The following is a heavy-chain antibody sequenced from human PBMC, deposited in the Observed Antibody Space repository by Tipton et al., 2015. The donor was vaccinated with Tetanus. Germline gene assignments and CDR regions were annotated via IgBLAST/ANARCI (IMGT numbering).Heavy chain of an antibody. J-gene: IGHJ4*02. D-gene: IGHD6-13*01. CDR2: ISASGST. Sequence: TLSLTCTVSGGSITNGGYYWSWIRQAPGKGLEWVGEISASGSTNYNPSLESRITMSVDTTKKRISLRLASLMAADTAVYFCARSIAAAAVWPYDFWGQGTLVTVTS. V-gene: IGHV4-31*03. CDR3: ARSIAAAAVWPYDF. CDR1: GGSITNGGYY.